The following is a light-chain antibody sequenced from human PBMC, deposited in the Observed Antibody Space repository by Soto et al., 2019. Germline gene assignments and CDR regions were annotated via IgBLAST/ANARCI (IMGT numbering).Light chain of an antibody. CDR2: AAS. J-gene: IGKJ2*01. V-gene: IGKV3-20*01. CDR1: QSVSSTY. Sequence: EIVLTQSPGTLSLSPGERATLSCRASQSVSSTYLSWYQQKPGQAPRLLIYAASSRETGIPDTFSGSGSGTDFTLTISRLEPEDFEVYYCQQYDNSPYTFGQGTKLEIK. CDR3: QQYDNSPYT.